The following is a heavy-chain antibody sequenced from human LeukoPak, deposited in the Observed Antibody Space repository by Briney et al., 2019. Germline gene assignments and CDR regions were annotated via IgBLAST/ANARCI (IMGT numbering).Heavy chain of an antibody. J-gene: IGHJ6*03. D-gene: IGHD5-18*01. CDR3: ARGYTYGYEDYPYYYMDV. Sequence: PSETLSLTCTVSGGSVSSSSYYWSWIRQPAGEGLEWIGRISTSGGTNYNPSLKSRVTMSLDTSKNQFSLKVTSVTAADRAVYYCARGYTYGYEDYPYYYMDVWGKGTTVSVSS. CDR2: ISTSGGT. V-gene: IGHV4-61*02. CDR1: GGSVSSSSYY.